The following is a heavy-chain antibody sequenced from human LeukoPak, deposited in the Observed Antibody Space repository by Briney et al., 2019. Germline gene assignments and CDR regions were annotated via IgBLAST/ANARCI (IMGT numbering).Heavy chain of an antibody. CDR2: IKPNSGGT. CDR1: GYTFTGYY. D-gene: IGHD6-13*01. V-gene: IGHV1-2*02. J-gene: IGHJ3*02. CDR3: ASPSGYSSSLGHAFDI. Sequence: GASVKVSCKASGYTFTGYYMHWVRQAPGQGLEWMGWIKPNSGGTNYAQKFQGRVTMTRDTSISTAYMELSRLRSDDTAVYYCASPSGYSSSLGHAFDIWGQGTMVTVSS.